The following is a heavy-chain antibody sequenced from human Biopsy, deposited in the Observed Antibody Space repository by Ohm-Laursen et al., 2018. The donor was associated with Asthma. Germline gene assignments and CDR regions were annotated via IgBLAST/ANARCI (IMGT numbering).Heavy chain of an antibody. J-gene: IGHJ4*02. CDR2: ISSSSSTI. Sequence: SLRISCAASGFTFSSYSMNWVRQAPGKGLEWVSYISSSSSTIYYADSVKGRFTISRDNAKNSLYLQMNSLRDEDTAVYYCARFKRGYSYGYAGVFDYWGQGTLVTVSS. V-gene: IGHV3-48*02. CDR3: ARFKRGYSYGYAGVFDY. D-gene: IGHD5-18*01. CDR1: GFTFSSYS.